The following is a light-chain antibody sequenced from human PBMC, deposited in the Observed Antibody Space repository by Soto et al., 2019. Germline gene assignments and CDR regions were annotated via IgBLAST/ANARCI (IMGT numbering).Light chain of an antibody. CDR2: GAS. J-gene: IGKJ5*01. CDR3: QQYGSSPRIT. CDR1: QSIFFTS. V-gene: IGKV3-20*01. Sequence: TVMTQSPDSLALSLCWRPTINCKPSQSIFFTSNNKNYLAWYRQKPGQAPRLLIYGASSRATGIPDRFSGSGSGTDFTLTISRLEPEDFAVYYCQQYGSSPRITFGQGTRLEIK.